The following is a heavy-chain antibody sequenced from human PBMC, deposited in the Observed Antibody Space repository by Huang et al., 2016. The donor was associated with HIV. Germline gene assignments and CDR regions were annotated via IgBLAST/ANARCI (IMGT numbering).Heavy chain of an antibody. Sequence: EVQLVQSGAEVKKPGESLKISCKGSGYRFRSNWIGWVRQMPGKGLEWVGLIYPGDSDTRYSPSVQGQVTISADKSINTAYLQWSSLKASDTAMYYCARLIGSPSFYYGLDVWGQGTTVTVSS. J-gene: IGHJ6*02. CDR3: ARLIGSPSFYYGLDV. V-gene: IGHV5-51*01. CDR1: GYRFRSNW. D-gene: IGHD3-10*01. CDR2: IYPGDSDT.